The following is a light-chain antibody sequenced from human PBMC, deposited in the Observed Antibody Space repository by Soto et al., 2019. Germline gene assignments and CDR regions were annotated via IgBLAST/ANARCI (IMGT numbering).Light chain of an antibody. CDR3: QQRSNWPLVT. V-gene: IGKV3-11*01. Sequence: EIVLTQSPATLSLSPGERATLSCRASQSVRSYLAWYQQKPGQPPRLLIYDTSTRATGIPARFSGSGYGTDFTLIISSLDPEDFAVYYCQQRSNWPLVTFGPGTRVDIK. J-gene: IGKJ3*01. CDR2: DTS. CDR1: QSVRSY.